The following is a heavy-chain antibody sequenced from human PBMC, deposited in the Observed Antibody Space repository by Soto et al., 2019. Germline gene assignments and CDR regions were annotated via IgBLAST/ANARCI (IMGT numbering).Heavy chain of an antibody. D-gene: IGHD5-12*01. V-gene: IGHV1-69*13. J-gene: IGHJ6*02. CDR1: GGTFSSYA. CDR3: ARDRYSGYDHYYYYGMDV. Sequence: GASVKVSCKASGGTFSSYAISWVRQAPGQGLEWMGGIIPIFGTANYAQKFQGRVTITADESTSTAYMELSSLRSEDTAVYYCARDRYSGYDHYYYYGMDVWGQGTTVTVSS. CDR2: IIPIFGTA.